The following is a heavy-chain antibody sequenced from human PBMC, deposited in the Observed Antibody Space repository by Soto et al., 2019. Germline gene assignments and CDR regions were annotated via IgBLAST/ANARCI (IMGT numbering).Heavy chain of an antibody. CDR3: ARSDVPRSDIVVVPAALYYGMDV. Sequence: PGGSLRLSCAASGFTFSSYAMHWVRQAPGKGLEWVAVISYDGSNKYYADSVKGRFTISRDNSKNTLYLQMNSLRAEDTAVYYCARSDVPRSDIVVVPAALYYGMDVWGQGTTVTVSS. CDR1: GFTFSSYA. D-gene: IGHD2-2*01. V-gene: IGHV3-30-3*01. CDR2: ISYDGSNK. J-gene: IGHJ6*02.